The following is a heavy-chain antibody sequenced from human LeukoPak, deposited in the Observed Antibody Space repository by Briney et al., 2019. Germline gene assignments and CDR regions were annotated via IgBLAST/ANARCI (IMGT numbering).Heavy chain of an antibody. J-gene: IGHJ4*02. D-gene: IGHD3-16*02. CDR3: ARGMITFGGVIVQDAYCFDY. V-gene: IGHV4-59*01. CDR1: GGSISSYY. Sequence: PSETLSLTCTVSGGSISSYYWSWIRQPPGKGLEWIGYIYYSGSTNYNPSLKSRVTISVDTSKNQFSLKLSSVTAADTAVYYCARGMITFGGVIVQDAYCFDYWGQGTLVTVSS. CDR2: IYYSGST.